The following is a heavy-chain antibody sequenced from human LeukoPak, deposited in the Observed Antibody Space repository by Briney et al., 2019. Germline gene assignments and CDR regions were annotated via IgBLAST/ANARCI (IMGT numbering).Heavy chain of an antibody. CDR3: ARYIVGATLDY. CDR1: GYTFTGYY. D-gene: IGHD1-26*01. CDR2: INPNSGGT. J-gene: IGHJ4*02. Sequence: ASVKVSCKASGYTFTGYYMHWVRQAPGQGLEWMGWINPNSGGTNYAQKFQGRVTMTRDTSVSTAYMELSSLRSDDTAVYYCARYIVGATLDYWGQGTLVTVSS. V-gene: IGHV1-2*02.